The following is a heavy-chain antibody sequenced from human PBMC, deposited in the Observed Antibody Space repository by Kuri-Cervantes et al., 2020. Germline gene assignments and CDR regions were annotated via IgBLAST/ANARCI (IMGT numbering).Heavy chain of an antibody. CDR2: IKQDGSEK. Sequence: GESLKISCAASGFTFSSYWMSWVRQAPGKGLEWVANIKQDGSEKYYVDSVKGRFTISRDNAKNSLYLQMNSLRAEDTAVYYCARSPRILGDFWSGYYNPWGQGTLVTVSS. CDR3: ARSPRILGDFWSGYYNP. V-gene: IGHV3-7*01. D-gene: IGHD3-3*01. J-gene: IGHJ5*02. CDR1: GFTFSSYW.